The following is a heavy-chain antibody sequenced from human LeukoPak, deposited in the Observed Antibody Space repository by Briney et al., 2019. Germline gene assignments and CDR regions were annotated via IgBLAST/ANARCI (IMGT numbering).Heavy chain of an antibody. V-gene: IGHV3-11*01. CDR3: AKDDTYGSGSFFDY. D-gene: IGHD3-10*01. Sequence: PGGSLRLSCAASKFTFSDYYMAWIRQAPGKGLEWVAHISSSTITKSYADSVKGRFTISRDNAKNSLYLQMNSLRAEDTALYYCAKDDTYGSGSFFDYWGQGTLVTVSS. CDR2: ISSSTITK. J-gene: IGHJ4*02. CDR1: KFTFSDYY.